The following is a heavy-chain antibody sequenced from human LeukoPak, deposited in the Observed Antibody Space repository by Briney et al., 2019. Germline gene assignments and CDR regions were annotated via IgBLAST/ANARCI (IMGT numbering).Heavy chain of an antibody. D-gene: IGHD6-19*01. Sequence: GGSLRLSCAASGFTFSDYYMNWVRQAPGKGLEWVSSISSSSTIYYAVSVKGRFTISRDNAKNSLYLQMNSLRAEDTAVYYCARVEVAVAIDYWGQGTLVTVSS. J-gene: IGHJ4*02. CDR1: GFTFSDYY. CDR2: ISSSSTI. V-gene: IGHV3-69-1*01. CDR3: ARVEVAVAIDY.